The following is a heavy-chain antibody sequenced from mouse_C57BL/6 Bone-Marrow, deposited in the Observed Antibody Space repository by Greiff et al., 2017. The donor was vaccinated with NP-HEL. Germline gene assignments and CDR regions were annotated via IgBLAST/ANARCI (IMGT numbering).Heavy chain of an antibody. CDR2: ISNGGGST. V-gene: IGHV5-12*01. CDR1: GFTFSDYY. Sequence: EVQLVESGGGLVQPGGSLKLSCAASGFTFSDYYMYWVRQTPEKRLEWVAYISNGGGSTYYPDTVKGRFTISRDNAKNTLYLQMSRLKSEDTAMYYCARSYSNYAAYWGQGTLVTVSA. J-gene: IGHJ3*01. CDR3: ARSYSNYAAY. D-gene: IGHD2-5*01.